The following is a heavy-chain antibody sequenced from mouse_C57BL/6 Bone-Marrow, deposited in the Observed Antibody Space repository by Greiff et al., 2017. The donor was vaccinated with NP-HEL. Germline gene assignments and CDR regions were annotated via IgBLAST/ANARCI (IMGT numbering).Heavy chain of an antibody. V-gene: IGHV1-64*01. Sequence: QVQLQQPGAELVKPGASVKLSCKASGYTFTSYWMHWVKQRPGQGLEWIGMIHPNSGSTNYNEKFKSKATLTVDKSSSTAYMQLSSLTSEDSAVYYCARFITTVVAEDYYAMDYWGQGTSVTVSS. CDR3: ARFITTVVAEDYYAMDY. CDR2: IHPNSGST. D-gene: IGHD1-1*01. J-gene: IGHJ4*01. CDR1: GYTFTSYW.